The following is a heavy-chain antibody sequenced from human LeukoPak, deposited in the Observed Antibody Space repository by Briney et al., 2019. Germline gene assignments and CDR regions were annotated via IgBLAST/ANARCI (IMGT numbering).Heavy chain of an antibody. CDR3: ARGIVVAGRYYFDY. CDR2: IWYDGSNK. Sequence: GGSLRLSCAASGFTFSSYGMHWVRPAPGTGLESGAVIWYDGSNKYYADSVKARFTISRDNSKDTLYLQMNSLRADDTAVYYCARGIVVAGRYYFDYWGQGTLVTVSS. V-gene: IGHV3-33*01. D-gene: IGHD6-19*01. CDR1: GFTFSSYG. J-gene: IGHJ4*02.